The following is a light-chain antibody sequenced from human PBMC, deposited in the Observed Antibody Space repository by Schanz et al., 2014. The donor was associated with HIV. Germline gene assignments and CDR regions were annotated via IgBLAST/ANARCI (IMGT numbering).Light chain of an antibody. CDR2: LGS. CDR1: QSLLHSNGHKY. Sequence: DIVMTQSPLSLPVTPGEPATISCRSSQSLLHSNGHKYLDWYVQKPGQSPQLLIYLGSHRASGVPDRFRGSGSGTDFTLKISRVEAEDVGVYYCMQCRQAPPTFGQGTRVDIK. V-gene: IGKV2-28*01. CDR3: MQCRQAPPT. J-gene: IGKJ1*01.